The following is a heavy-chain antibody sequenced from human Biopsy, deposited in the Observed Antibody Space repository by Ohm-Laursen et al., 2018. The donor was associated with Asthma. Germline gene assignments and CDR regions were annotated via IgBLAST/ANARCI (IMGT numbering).Heavy chain of an antibody. J-gene: IGHJ3*01. Sequence: SSLRLSCAASGFVFSQCGMHWVRQGPGKGLGWVAHVSSDGHDKYYEDSVKGRFTISRDNSRNRLYLQINRLTVEDSAVYFCARQSGQDYDDTSAFDAWGQGTKVAVSS. V-gene: IGHV3-30*03. CDR2: VSSDGHDK. CDR1: GFVFSQCG. D-gene: IGHD3-22*01. CDR3: ARQSGQDYDDTSAFDA.